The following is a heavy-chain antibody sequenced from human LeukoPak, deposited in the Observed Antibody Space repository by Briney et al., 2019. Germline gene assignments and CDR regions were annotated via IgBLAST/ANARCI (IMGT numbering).Heavy chain of an antibody. Sequence: GSLRLPWATPGINLCNFAMSWVRQASRKGVEWVSTLSGSGITTYYADSVKGRFTISRDNSKNTLYLQMNSLRAEDTAVYYCAKGIYSSGWSYFDYWGHGTLVTVSS. CDR1: GINLCNFA. V-gene: IGHV3-23*01. CDR3: AKGIYSSGWSYFDY. J-gene: IGHJ4*01. CDR2: LSGSGITT. D-gene: IGHD6-19*01.